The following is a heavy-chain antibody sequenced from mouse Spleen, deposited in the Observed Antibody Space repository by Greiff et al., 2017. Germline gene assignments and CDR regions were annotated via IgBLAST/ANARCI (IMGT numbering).Heavy chain of an antibody. CDR3: ARRGAGGTWFAY. CDR1: GFTFSSYA. Sequence: EVQLVESGGGLVKLGGSLKLSCAASGFTFSSYAMSWVRQTPEKRLEWVATISSGGGNTYYPDSVKGRFTISRDNAKNTLYLQMSSLKSEDTAMYYCARRGAGGTWFAYWGQGTLVTVSA. V-gene: IGHV5-9-3*01. J-gene: IGHJ3*01. CDR2: ISSGGGNT. D-gene: IGHD3-3*01.